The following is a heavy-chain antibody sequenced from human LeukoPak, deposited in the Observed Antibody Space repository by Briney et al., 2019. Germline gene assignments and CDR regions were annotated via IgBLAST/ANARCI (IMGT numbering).Heavy chain of an antibody. J-gene: IGHJ4*02. Sequence: PGGSLRLSCAASGFTFSSYSMNWVRQAPGKGLEWVSAISGSGGSTYYTDSVKGRFTISRDNSKNTLYLQMNSLRAEDTAVYYCARGGYYDSSGYYGYWGQGTLVTVSS. CDR2: ISGSGGST. D-gene: IGHD3-22*01. CDR3: ARGGYYDSSGYYGY. V-gene: IGHV3-23*01. CDR1: GFTFSSYS.